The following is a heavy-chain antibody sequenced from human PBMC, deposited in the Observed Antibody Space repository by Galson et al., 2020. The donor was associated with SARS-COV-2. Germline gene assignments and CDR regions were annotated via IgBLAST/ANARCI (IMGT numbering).Heavy chain of an antibody. CDR2: ISYDGSNK. V-gene: IGHV3-30*18. D-gene: IGHD3-10*01. Sequence: GGSLRLSCAASGFTFSSYGMHWVRQAPGKGLEWVAVISYDGSNKYYADSVKGRFTISRDNSKNTLYLQMNSLRAEDTAVYYCAKGPRGVIPLDYYGMDVWGQGTTVTVSS. CDR3: AKGPRGVIPLDYYGMDV. CDR1: GFTFSSYG. J-gene: IGHJ6*02.